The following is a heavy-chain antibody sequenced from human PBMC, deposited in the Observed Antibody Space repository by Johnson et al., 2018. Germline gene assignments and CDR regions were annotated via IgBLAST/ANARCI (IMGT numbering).Heavy chain of an antibody. CDR1: GFTFRSYA. J-gene: IGHJ1*01. Sequence: EVQLVESGGGVVQPGRSLRLSCAASGFTFRSYAMGWVRQAPGKGLEWVSGINGGGGNTYYADSVKGRFTLSRDSSKNTRYLQMNSLRAEDTAVYYCARGADPYCGGDCCFQYWGQGTLVTVSS. D-gene: IGHD2-21*02. CDR3: ARGADPYCGGDCCFQY. CDR2: INGGGGNT. V-gene: IGHV3-23*04.